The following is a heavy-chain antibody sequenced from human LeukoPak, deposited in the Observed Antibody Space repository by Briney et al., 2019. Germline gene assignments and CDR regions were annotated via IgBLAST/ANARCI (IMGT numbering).Heavy chain of an antibody. CDR3: ARGRGLYQLPSEISFDY. V-gene: IGHV4-34*01. CDR2: INHSGST. CDR1: GGSFSGYY. D-gene: IGHD2-2*01. J-gene: IGHJ4*02. Sequence: PSETLSLTCAVYGGSFSGYYWSWIRQPPGKGLEWIGEINHSGSTNYNPSLKSRVTISVDTSKNQFSLKLSSVTAADTAVYYCARGRGLYQLPSEISFDYWGQGTLVTVSS.